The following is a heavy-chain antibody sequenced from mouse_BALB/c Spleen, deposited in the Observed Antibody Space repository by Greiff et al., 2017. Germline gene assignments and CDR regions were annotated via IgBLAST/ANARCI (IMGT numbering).Heavy chain of an antibody. V-gene: IGHV5-4*02. CDR1: GFTFSDYY. D-gene: IGHD1-2*01. CDR2: ISDGGSYT. J-gene: IGHJ1*01. Sequence: VQLVESGGGLVKPGGSLKLSCAASGFTFSDYYMYWVRQTPEKRLEWVATISDGGSYTYYPDSVKGRFTISRDNAKNNLYLQMSSLKSEDTAMYYCAREGTAHWYFDVWGAGTTVTVSS. CDR3: AREGTAHWYFDV.